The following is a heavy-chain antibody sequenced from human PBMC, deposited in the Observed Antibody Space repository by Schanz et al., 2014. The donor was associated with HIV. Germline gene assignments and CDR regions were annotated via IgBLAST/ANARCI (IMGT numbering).Heavy chain of an antibody. D-gene: IGHD1-26*01. CDR3: AREREESIAYYYYGMDV. J-gene: IGHJ6*02. Sequence: QVQLVESGGGVVQPGRSLRLSCAASGFSFSNYGMHWVRQAPGKGLEWVAVISYDGSNKHYADSVKGRFTISRDNSKSTLYLQVKRLRPEDTAVYYCAREREESIAYYYYGMDVWGQGTAVTVSS. CDR2: ISYDGSNK. V-gene: IGHV3-30*03. CDR1: GFSFSNYG.